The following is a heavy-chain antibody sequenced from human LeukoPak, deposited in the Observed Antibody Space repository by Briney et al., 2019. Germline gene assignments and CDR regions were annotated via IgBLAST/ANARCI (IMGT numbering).Heavy chain of an antibody. CDR1: GFTFSAYA. D-gene: IGHD3-10*01. Sequence: GGSLRLSCAASGFTFSAYAMHWVRQAPGKGLEWVSLIGDNGVATYYADSVKGRFTISRDNSKNSLYLQMSSLRAEDTALYYCVKESGGYFDFWGQGTLVTVSS. J-gene: IGHJ4*02. V-gene: IGHV3-43*02. CDR2: IGDNGVAT. CDR3: VKESGGYFDF.